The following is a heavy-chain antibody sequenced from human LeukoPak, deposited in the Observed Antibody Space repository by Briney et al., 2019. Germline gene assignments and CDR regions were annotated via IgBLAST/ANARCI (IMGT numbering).Heavy chain of an antibody. V-gene: IGHV3-33*01. CDR2: IWYDGSNK. J-gene: IGHJ5*02. D-gene: IGHD3-3*01. Sequence: GGSLRLSCAASGFTFSSYGMHWVRQAPGKGLEWVAVIWYDGSNKYYADSVKGRFTISRDNSKNTLYLQMNSLRAEDTAVYYCARRSTLTYYDFWSGYYADHNWFDPWSQGTLVTVSS. CDR3: ARRSTLTYYDFWSGYYADHNWFDP. CDR1: GFTFSSYG.